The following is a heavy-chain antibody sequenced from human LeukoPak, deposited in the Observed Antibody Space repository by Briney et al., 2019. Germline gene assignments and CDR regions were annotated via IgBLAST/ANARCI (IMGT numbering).Heavy chain of an antibody. D-gene: IGHD3-10*01. CDR1: GYSFTSYW. Sequence: GESLKISCKGSGYSFTSYWIGWVRQMPGKGLEWMGIIYPGDSDTRYSPSFQGQVTISADKSISTAYLQWSSLKASDTAMYYCARHSYGSGSYYNVAYWGQGTLVTVSS. CDR3: ARHSYGSGSYYNVAY. CDR2: IYPGDSDT. V-gene: IGHV5-51*01. J-gene: IGHJ4*02.